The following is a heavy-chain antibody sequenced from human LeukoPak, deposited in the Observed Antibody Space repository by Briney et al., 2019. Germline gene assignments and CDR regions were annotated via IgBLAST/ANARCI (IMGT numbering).Heavy chain of an antibody. V-gene: IGHV3-48*01. CDR1: GFTFSSYS. CDR2: ISSSSSTI. CDR3: ARDYYDFSSRPFIGFGNYYYGMDV. J-gene: IGHJ6*02. D-gene: IGHD3-3*01. Sequence: GGSLRLSCAASGFTFSSYSMNWVRQAPGKGLERVSYISSSSSTIYYADSVKGRFTISRDNAKNSLYLRMNSLRAEDTAVYYCARDYYDFSSRPFIGFGNYYYGMDVWGQGTTVTVSS.